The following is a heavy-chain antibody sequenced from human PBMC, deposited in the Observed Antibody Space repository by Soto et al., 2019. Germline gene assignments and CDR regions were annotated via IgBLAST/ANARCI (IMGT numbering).Heavy chain of an antibody. CDR3: AGLWGSGSYQNWFDP. CDR2: IYYSGST. D-gene: IGHD1-26*01. J-gene: IGHJ5*02. V-gene: IGHV4-39*01. CDR1: ASSISSSSYY. Sequence: SETLSLTCIVSASSISSSSYYWGWIRQPPGKGLEWIGSIYYSGSTYYNPSLKSRVTISVDTSKNQFSLKLSSVTAADTAVYYCAGLWGSGSYQNWFDPWGQGTLVIVSS.